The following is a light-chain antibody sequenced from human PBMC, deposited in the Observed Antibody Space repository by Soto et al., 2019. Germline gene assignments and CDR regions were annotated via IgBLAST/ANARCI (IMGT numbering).Light chain of an antibody. CDR2: GAY. J-gene: IGKJ1*01. CDR3: QQYGSSGT. CDR1: QSVTSYY. Sequence: EILLTQSPDTLSSSPGERATLSCMASQSVTSYYLAWYQQKAGQAPRLLISGAYNRATGIPDRFSGSGSGTDFTLTISRLEPEDFAVYYCQQYGSSGTFGQGTKVDIK. V-gene: IGKV3-20*01.